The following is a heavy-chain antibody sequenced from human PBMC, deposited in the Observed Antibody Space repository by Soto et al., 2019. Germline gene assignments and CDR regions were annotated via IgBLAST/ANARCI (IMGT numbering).Heavy chain of an antibody. D-gene: IGHD1-1*01. CDR1: GFTFSNAW. CDR3: TTVKGLEREYYFDY. J-gene: IGHJ4*02. CDR2: IKSKTDGGTT. Sequence: GGSLRFSCAASGFTFSNAWMSWVRQAPGKGLEWVGRIKSKTDGGTTDYAAPVKGRFTISRDDSKNTLYLQMNSLKTEDTAVYYCTTVKGLEREYYFDYWGQGTLVTVSS. V-gene: IGHV3-15*01.